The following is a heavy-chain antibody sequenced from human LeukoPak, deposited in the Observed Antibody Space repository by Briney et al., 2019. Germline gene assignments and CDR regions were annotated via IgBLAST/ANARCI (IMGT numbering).Heavy chain of an antibody. Sequence: ASVKVSCKASGYTFTSYGISWVRQAPGQGLEWMGWISAYNGNTNYAQKLQGRVTMTRDTSISTAYMELSRLRSDDTAVYYCARDVSPFWGDYDFWSGYSNWFDPWGQGTLVTVSS. V-gene: IGHV1-18*01. J-gene: IGHJ5*02. CDR2: ISAYNGNT. CDR3: ARDVSPFWGDYDFWSGYSNWFDP. CDR1: GYTFTSYG. D-gene: IGHD3-3*01.